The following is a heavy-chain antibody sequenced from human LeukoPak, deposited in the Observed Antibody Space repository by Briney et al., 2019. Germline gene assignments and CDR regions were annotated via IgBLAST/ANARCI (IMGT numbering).Heavy chain of an antibody. Sequence: PGGSLRLSCAASGFTFSSYEMNWVRQAPGKGLEWVSYISSSGSTIYYADSVKGRFTISRDNAKDSLYLQMNSLRAEDTAVYYCATSYHSSSWYLEDYWGQGTLVTVSS. CDR1: GFTFSSYE. V-gene: IGHV3-48*03. D-gene: IGHD6-13*01. CDR3: ATSYHSSSWYLEDY. CDR2: ISSSGSTI. J-gene: IGHJ4*02.